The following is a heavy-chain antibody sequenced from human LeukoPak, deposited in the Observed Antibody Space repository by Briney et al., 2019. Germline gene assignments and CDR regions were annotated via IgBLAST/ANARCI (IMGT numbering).Heavy chain of an antibody. CDR3: ARGYYGMDV. J-gene: IGHJ6*02. CDR1: GYTFTGQY. CDR2: INPKTGDT. V-gene: IGHV1-2*02. Sequence: ASVKVSCKASGYTFTGQYLYWARQTPGQGLEWMGWINPKTGDTDSAQNFQGRVTMTRGTSITTVYMELSSLTSDDTAVYYRARGYYGMDVWGQGTTVTVSS.